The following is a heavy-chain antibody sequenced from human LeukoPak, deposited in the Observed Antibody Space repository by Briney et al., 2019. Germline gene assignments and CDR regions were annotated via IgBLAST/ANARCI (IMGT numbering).Heavy chain of an antibody. J-gene: IGHJ3*02. V-gene: IGHV3-30*03. D-gene: IGHD3-9*01. CDR2: ISYDGSNK. CDR3: AGTYYGILTGPSEAFDI. CDR1: GFTFSTYG. Sequence: PGGSLRLSCAASGFTFSTYGMHWVRQAPGKGLEWVAVISYDGSNKYYADSVKGRFTISRDNSKKTLYLQMNSLRAEDTAVYYCAGTYYGILTGPSEAFDIWGQGTMVTVSS.